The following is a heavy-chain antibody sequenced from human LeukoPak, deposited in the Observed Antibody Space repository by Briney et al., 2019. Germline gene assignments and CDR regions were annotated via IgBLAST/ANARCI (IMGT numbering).Heavy chain of an antibody. Sequence: GATVKVSCKASGYTFTSYGISWVRHAPGQRLEWMGWISAYNGNTNYAQKLQGRVTMNTDTSTNTAYMELRSLRSDDTAMYYRARDRGLAPYTRGWYGRGSPMSDAFDIWGQGTMVTVSS. J-gene: IGHJ3*02. CDR3: ARDRGLAPYTRGWYGRGSPMSDAFDI. V-gene: IGHV1-18*01. CDR1: GYTFTSYG. CDR2: ISAYNGNT. D-gene: IGHD6-19*01.